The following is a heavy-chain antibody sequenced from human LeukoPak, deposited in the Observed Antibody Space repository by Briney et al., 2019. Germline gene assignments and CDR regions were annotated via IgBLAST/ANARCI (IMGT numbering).Heavy chain of an antibody. Sequence: SETLSLTCTVSGGSVSSGSYYWNWIRQPPGKGLEWIGYLYYSGSTNYNPSLKSRVSISVDTSKNQFSLKLSSVTAADTAVYYCARVSGSGSYFDYWGQGTLVTVSS. J-gene: IGHJ4*02. CDR2: LYYSGST. V-gene: IGHV4-61*01. CDR1: GGSVSSGSYY. D-gene: IGHD3-10*01. CDR3: ARVSGSGSYFDY.